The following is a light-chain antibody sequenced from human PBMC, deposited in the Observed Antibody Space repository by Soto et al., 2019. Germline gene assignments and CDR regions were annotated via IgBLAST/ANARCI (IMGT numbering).Light chain of an antibody. Sequence: EVVLTQSPATLSLTPGEAATLSCRASESVASPNLAWYQQKPGQAPRLLIYFASTRATGIPARFSGGGSGTEFTLTISSLQSEDFAVYYCQQYDNRPPWTFGQGTKVEI. V-gene: IGKV3-15*01. J-gene: IGKJ1*01. CDR3: QQYDNRPPWT. CDR1: ESVASPN. CDR2: FAS.